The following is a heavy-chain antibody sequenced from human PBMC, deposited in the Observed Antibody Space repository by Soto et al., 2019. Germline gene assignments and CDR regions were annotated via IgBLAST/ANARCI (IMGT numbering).Heavy chain of an antibody. V-gene: IGHV4-4*02. D-gene: IGHD1-26*01. Sequence: QVQLQESGPGLVKPSGTLSLTCAVSGGSISSSNWWSWVRQPPGKGLEWIGEIYHSGSTNYNPSLKRRVTIXXDXSXXQFSLKLSSVTAADTAVYYCAREGGLAGSYYYFDYWGQGTLVTVSS. CDR1: GGSISSSNW. CDR3: AREGGLAGSYYYFDY. CDR2: IYHSGST. J-gene: IGHJ4*02.